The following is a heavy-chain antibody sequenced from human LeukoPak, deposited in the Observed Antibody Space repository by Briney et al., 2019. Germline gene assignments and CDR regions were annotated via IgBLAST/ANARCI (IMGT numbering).Heavy chain of an antibody. CDR1: GFTYTKNA. D-gene: IGHD2-8*01. V-gene: IGHV3-30*04. Sequence: PGGSLRLSCAASGFTYTKNAMHWVRQAPGQGLEWVAVISYDGSNKKYADSVKGRFTISRDSSKNKLYLQMNSLRAEDTAVYYCAKDRCSNGVGCYYYYMDVWGKGTTVTISS. J-gene: IGHJ6*03. CDR3: AKDRCSNGVGCYYYYMDV. CDR2: ISYDGSNK.